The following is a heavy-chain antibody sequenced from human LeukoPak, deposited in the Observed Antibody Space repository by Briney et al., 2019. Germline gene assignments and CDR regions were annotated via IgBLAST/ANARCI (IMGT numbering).Heavy chain of an antibody. J-gene: IGHJ4*02. D-gene: IGHD3-3*01. CDR1: GFTFSSYS. CDR3: ARDLSVITIFGVVPDLNYYFDY. V-gene: IGHV3-48*01. Sequence: PGGSLRLSCAASGFTFSSYSMNWVRQAPGKGLEWVSYISSSSSTIYYADSVKGRFTISRDNAKNSLYLQMNSLRAEDTAVYYCARDLSVITIFGVVPDLNYYFDYWGQGTLVTVSS. CDR2: ISSSSSTI.